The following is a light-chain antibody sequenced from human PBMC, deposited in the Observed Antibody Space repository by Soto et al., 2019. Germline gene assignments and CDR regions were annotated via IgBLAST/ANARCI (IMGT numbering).Light chain of an antibody. CDR2: LNSDGSH. Sequence: QPVLTQSPSASASLGASVKLTCTLSSGHSNYAIAWHQQQPEKGPRYLMKLNSDGSHSKGDGIPDRFSGSSSGAERYLTISSLQSEDEADYYCQTWGTGTPWVFGGGTKVTFL. J-gene: IGLJ3*02. V-gene: IGLV4-69*01. CDR3: QTWGTGTPWV. CDR1: SGHSNYA.